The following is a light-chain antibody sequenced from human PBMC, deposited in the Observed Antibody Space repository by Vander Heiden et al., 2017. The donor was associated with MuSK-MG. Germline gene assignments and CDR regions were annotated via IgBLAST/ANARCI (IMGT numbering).Light chain of an antibody. CDR1: QSISSY. CDR3: QQSYSTLTWT. CDR2: AAS. V-gene: IGKV1-39*01. J-gene: IGKJ1*01. Sequence: DIQMTQSPSSLSASLGDRVTITCRASQSISSYLNWYQQKPGKAPKILIYAASSLQSGVPSRFSGSGSGTDFTLTISSLQPEDFATYYCQQSYSTLTWTFGQGTKVEIK.